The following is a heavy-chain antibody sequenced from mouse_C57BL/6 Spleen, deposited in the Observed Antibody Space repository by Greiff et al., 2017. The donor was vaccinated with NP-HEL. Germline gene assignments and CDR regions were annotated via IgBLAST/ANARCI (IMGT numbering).Heavy chain of an antibody. CDR1: GFTFSSYG. V-gene: IGHV5-6*01. D-gene: IGHD2-4*01. Sequence: EVKLMESGGDLVKPGGSLKLSCAASGFTFSSYGMSWVRQTPDKRLEWVATISSGGSNTYYPDSVKGRFTISRDNAKNTLYLQMSSLKSEDTAMYYCARHDWTSMDYWGQGTSVTVSS. CDR2: ISSGGSNT. J-gene: IGHJ4*01. CDR3: ARHDWTSMDY.